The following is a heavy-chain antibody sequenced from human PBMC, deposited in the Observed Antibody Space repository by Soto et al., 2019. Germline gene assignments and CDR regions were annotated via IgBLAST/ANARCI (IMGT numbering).Heavy chain of an antibody. CDR1: GGSFSGYY. J-gene: IGHJ5*02. V-gene: IGHV4-34*01. CDR3: ARALTTSLDSSGYYYNWFDP. Sequence: QVQLQQWGAGLLKPSETLSLTCAVYGGSFSGYYWSWIRQPPGKGLEWIGEINHSGSTNYNPSLKSRVNISLDTSKNQFSLKLSSVTAADTAVYYCARALTTSLDSSGYYYNWFDPWGQGTLVTVSS. CDR2: INHSGST. D-gene: IGHD3-22*01.